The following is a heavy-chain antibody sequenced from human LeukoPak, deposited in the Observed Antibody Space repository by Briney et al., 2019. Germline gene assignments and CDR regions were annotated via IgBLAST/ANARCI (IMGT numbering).Heavy chain of an antibody. CDR1: GGSISTYY. J-gene: IGHJ4*02. CDR3: ARDGYSGNDGL. Sequence: KASETLSLTCTVSGGSISTYYWSWIRQPPGKGPEWIGYIYHSGSTKYNPSLKSRVTISVDTSKNQFSLKLSSVTAADTAVYYCARDGYSGNDGLWGQGTLVTVSS. V-gene: IGHV4-59*01. D-gene: IGHD5-12*01. CDR2: IYHSGST.